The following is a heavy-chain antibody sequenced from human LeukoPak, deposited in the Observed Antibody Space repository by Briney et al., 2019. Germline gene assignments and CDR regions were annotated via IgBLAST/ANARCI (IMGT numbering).Heavy chain of an antibody. CDR2: IYHSGTT. CDR3: ARCGGWQWRVRYYYYIDV. Sequence: SETLSLTCTVSGGSISSYYWSWVRQPPGKGLEWMGYIYHSGTTNYNPSLKSRVPISVDTYKHQFSLKLSSVTAADTAVYYCARCGGWQWRVRYYYYIDVWAKGTGVSVSS. D-gene: IGHD6-19*01. J-gene: IGHJ6*03. V-gene: IGHV4-59*01. CDR1: GGSISSYY.